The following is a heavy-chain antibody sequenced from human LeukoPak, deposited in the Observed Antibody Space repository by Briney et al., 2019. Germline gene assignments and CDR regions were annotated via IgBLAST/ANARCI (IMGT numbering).Heavy chain of an antibody. CDR1: GFTFSSYA. Sequence: GGSLRLSCAASGFTFSSYAMHWVRQAPGKGLEWVEVISYDGSNKYYADSVKGRFTISRDNSKNTLYLQMNSLRAEDTAVYYCARDYSYGDYGDYWGQGTLVTVSS. V-gene: IGHV3-30-3*01. CDR2: ISYDGSNK. CDR3: ARDYSYGDYGDY. D-gene: IGHD4-17*01. J-gene: IGHJ4*02.